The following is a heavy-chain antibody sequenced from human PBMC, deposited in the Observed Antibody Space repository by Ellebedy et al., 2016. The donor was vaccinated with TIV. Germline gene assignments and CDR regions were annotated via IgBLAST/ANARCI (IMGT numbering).Heavy chain of an antibody. CDR3: AREEVAGEYLDP. D-gene: IGHD2/OR15-2a*01. V-gene: IGHV4-59*12. Sequence: MPSETLSLTCNVSGGSLSRYYWSWIRQPPGKGLEWIAYIYYSGSTNYNPSLKSRLTISVDTSKNQFSLKLRSVTAADTAVYYCAREEVAGEYLDPWGQGTLVTVSS. CDR1: GGSLSRYY. CDR2: IYYSGST. J-gene: IGHJ5*02.